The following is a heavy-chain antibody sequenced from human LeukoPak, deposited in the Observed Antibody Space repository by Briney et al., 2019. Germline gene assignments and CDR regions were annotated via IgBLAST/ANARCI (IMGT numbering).Heavy chain of an antibody. CDR1: GGSFSGYY. D-gene: IGHD2-15*01. CDR3: ASFYCSGGSCYQYYSYYYMDV. J-gene: IGHJ6*03. V-gene: IGHV4-34*01. Sequence: SETLSLTCAVYGGSFSGYYWSWIRQPPGKGLEWIGEINHSGSTYSNPSLQSRVTISVDTSKNQFSLKLNSVTAADTAVYYCASFYCSGGSCYQYYSYYYMDVWGKGTTVTISS. CDR2: INHSGST.